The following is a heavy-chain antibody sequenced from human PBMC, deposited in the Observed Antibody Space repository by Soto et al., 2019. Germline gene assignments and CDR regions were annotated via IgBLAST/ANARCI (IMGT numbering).Heavy chain of an antibody. V-gene: IGHV3-33*01. Sequence: QVQLVESGGGVVQPGRSLRLSCAASGFTFSSYGMHWVRQAPGKGLEWVAVIWYDGSNKYYADSVKGRFTISRDNSKNTLYLRMNSLRAEDTAVYYCARDWDYYDSSGYPYYFDYWGQGTLVTVSS. CDR2: IWYDGSNK. CDR1: GFTFSSYG. D-gene: IGHD3-22*01. J-gene: IGHJ4*02. CDR3: ARDWDYYDSSGYPYYFDY.